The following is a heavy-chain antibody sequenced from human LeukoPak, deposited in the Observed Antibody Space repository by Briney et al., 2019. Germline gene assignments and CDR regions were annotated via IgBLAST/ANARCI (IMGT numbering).Heavy chain of an antibody. Sequence: GRSLRLSCAASGFTFSSYAMHWVRQAPGKGLEWVAVISYDGSNKYYADSVKGRFTISRDNSKNTVYLQMNSLTAEDTAVYYCAKDRIIAAAMGAFQYWGQGTLVTVSS. CDR3: AKDRIIAAAMGAFQY. D-gene: IGHD6-25*01. V-gene: IGHV3-30-3*01. CDR1: GFTFSSYA. CDR2: ISYDGSNK. J-gene: IGHJ1*01.